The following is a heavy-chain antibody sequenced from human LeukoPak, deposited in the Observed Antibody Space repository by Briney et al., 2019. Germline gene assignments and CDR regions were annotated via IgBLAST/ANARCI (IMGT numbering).Heavy chain of an antibody. D-gene: IGHD3-16*01. V-gene: IGHV3-11*01. Sequence: PGGSLRLSRAASGFRFSVYYMRWVRQAPGKGLEWVSHISCSGGNIDYAGSVQGRFTISRGNAKNTLYLQMNSLTAEDTAVYFCTREGGHYQSESHYGVNNWGPRTLCTVSS. CDR1: GFRFSVYY. CDR3: TREGGHYQSESHYGVNN. CDR2: ISCSGGNI. J-gene: IGHJ4*02.